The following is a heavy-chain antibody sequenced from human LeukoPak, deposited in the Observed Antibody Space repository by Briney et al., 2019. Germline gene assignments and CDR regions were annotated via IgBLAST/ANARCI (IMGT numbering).Heavy chain of an antibody. CDR1: GYSLTELS. CDR2: FDPEYGET. V-gene: IGHV1-24*01. J-gene: IGHJ4*02. D-gene: IGHD3-16*01. Sequence: ASVKVSCKVSGYSLTELSMHWVRQAPGKGLEWMGGFDPEYGETIYAQKFQGRVTMTEDTSTDTAYMELSSLGSEDTAVYYCATYTNAYWGQGTLVTVSS. CDR3: ATYTNAY.